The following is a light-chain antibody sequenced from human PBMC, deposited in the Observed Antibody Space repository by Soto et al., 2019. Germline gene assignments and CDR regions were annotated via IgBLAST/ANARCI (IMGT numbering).Light chain of an antibody. CDR2: GAS. V-gene: IGKV3-15*01. Sequence: EIVMTQSPATLSVSPGERATLSCRASQSVSSNLAWYQQKPGQAPRLLIYGASTRATGIPARVSGSGSGTELPHTISSLQSEDVAGYYCQQYNSWPPLTFGGGTKVEIK. CDR3: QQYNSWPPLT. J-gene: IGKJ4*01. CDR1: QSVSSN.